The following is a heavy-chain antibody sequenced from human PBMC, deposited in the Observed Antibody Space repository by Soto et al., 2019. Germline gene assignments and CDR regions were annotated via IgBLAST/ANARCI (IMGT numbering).Heavy chain of an antibody. J-gene: IGHJ4*02. CDR2: IFYSGST. Sequence: SEALSLTPTLSRGAISSRSSHWGWIRQPPGKGLEWIGSIFYSGSTYYNPSLKSRVTISVDTSKNQFSLKLSSVTAADTAVYYCARHNYGSGSTYFDYWGQG. CDR3: ARHNYGSGSTYFDY. D-gene: IGHD3-10*01. V-gene: IGHV4-39*01. CDR1: RGAISSRSSH.